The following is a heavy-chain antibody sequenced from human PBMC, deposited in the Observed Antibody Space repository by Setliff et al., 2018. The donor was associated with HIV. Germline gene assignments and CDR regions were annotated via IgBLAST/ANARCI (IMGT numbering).Heavy chain of an antibody. CDR3: ARATVSSPGYSSGWYVY. J-gene: IGHJ4*02. V-gene: IGHV3-21*01. CDR2: ITSSSNYI. CDR1: GFTVSSHY. D-gene: IGHD6-19*01. Sequence: GGSLRLSCAASGFTVSSHYMTWVRQAPGKGLEWVSSITSSSNYIYYADSVKGRFTISRDNAKNSLYLQMNSLRAEDTAVYYCARATVSSPGYSSGWYVYWGQGTLVTVSS.